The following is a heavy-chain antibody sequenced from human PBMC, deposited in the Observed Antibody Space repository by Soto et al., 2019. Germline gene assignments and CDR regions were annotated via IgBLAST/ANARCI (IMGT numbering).Heavy chain of an antibody. V-gene: IGHV3-23*01. Sequence: GGSLRLSCAASGFVFDDYAMHWVRQSQGRGLEWVSAISGSGGSTYYADSVKGRFTISRDNSKNTLYLQMNSLRAEDTAVYYCAKERSIFDHWGQGTLVTVSS. J-gene: IGHJ4*02. CDR3: AKERSIFDH. CDR1: GFVFDDYA. D-gene: IGHD3-3*01. CDR2: ISGSGGST.